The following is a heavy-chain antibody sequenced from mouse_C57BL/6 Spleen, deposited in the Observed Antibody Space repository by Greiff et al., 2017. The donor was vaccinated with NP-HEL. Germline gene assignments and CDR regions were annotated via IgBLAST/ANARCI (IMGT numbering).Heavy chain of an antibody. J-gene: IGHJ2*01. CDR1: GYTFTSYW. Sequence: QVQLQQPGAELVKPGASVKLSCKASGYTFTSYWMQWVKQRPGQGLEWIGEIDPSDSYTNYNQKFKGKATLTVDTSSSTAYMQLSSLTSEDSAVYYCARFNDGYSDYWGQGTTLTVSS. CDR3: ARFNDGYSDY. CDR2: IDPSDSYT. D-gene: IGHD2-3*01. V-gene: IGHV1-50*01.